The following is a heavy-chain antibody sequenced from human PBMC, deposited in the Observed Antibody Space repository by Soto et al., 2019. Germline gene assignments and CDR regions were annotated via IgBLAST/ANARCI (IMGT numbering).Heavy chain of an antibody. D-gene: IGHD3-22*01. CDR3: VKGEYYYDSSGYYPFDY. CDR1: GFTFSIYA. V-gene: IGHV3-64D*06. CDR2: ISTNGGST. J-gene: IGHJ4*02. Sequence: GSLRLSCSASGFTFSIYAMHWVRQAPGKGLEYVSSISTNGGSTHYADSVKGGFTISRDNSKNTQYLQMSSLRADDTAVYYCVKGEYYYDSSGYYPFDYWGQGT.